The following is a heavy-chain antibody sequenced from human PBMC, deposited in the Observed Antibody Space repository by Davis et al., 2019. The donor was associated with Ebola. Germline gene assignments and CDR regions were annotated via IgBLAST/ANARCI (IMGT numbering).Heavy chain of an antibody. V-gene: IGHV1-46*01. D-gene: IGHD3-22*01. J-gene: IGHJ6*02. CDR1: GYTFTGYD. CDR3: AREEYYYDSSGSFNGMDV. CDR2: INPSGGST. Sequence: AASVKVSCKASGYTFTGYDINWVRQATGQGLEWMGMINPSGGSTNYAQKFQGTVTLTRDTSTSTVYMELRSLRSDDTAVYYCAREEYYYDSSGSFNGMDVWGQGTTVTVSS.